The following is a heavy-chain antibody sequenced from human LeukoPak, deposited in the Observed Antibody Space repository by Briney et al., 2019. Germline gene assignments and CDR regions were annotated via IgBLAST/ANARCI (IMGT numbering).Heavy chain of an antibody. J-gene: IGHJ4*02. CDR1: GFTFSSYA. CDR2: ITGSGGST. Sequence: GGSLRLSCAASGFTFSSYAMSWVRQVPGKGLEWVSTITGSGGSTYYADSVKGRFTISRDNAKNSLYLQMNSLRAEDTAVYYCARASMVRGVIYYFDYWGQGTLVTVSS. V-gene: IGHV3-23*01. CDR3: ARASMVRGVIYYFDY. D-gene: IGHD3-10*01.